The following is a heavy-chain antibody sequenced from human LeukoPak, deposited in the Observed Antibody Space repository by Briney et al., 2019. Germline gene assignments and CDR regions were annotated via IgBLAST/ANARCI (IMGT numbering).Heavy chain of an antibody. Sequence: GESLKISCKGSGYSFTSYWIGWVRQMPGKGLEWMGIIYPGDSDTRYSPSFQGQVTISADKSISTAYLQWSSLKASDTAMYYCARHWVRGVIINPAYYYYGMDVWGQGTTVTVSS. J-gene: IGHJ6*02. V-gene: IGHV5-51*01. CDR1: GYSFTSYW. D-gene: IGHD3-10*01. CDR2: IYPGDSDT. CDR3: ARHWVRGVIINPAYYYYGMDV.